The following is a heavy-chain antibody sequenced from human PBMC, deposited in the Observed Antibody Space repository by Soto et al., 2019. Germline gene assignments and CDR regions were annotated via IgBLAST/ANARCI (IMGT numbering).Heavy chain of an antibody. Sequence: QITLKESGPTLVKPTQTLTLTCTFSGFSLSTSGVGVGWIRQPPGKALEWLALIYWNDDKRYSPSLKSRLTITKDTSKNQVVLTMTNMDPVDTATYYCAHSRYSSSWSSYYYGMDVWGQGTTVTVSS. CDR3: AHSRYSSSWSSYYYGMDV. J-gene: IGHJ6*02. V-gene: IGHV2-5*01. CDR2: IYWNDDK. D-gene: IGHD6-13*01. CDR1: GFSLSTSGVG.